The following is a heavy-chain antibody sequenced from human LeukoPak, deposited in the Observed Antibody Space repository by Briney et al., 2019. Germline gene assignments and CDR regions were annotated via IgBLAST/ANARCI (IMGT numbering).Heavy chain of an antibody. CDR1: GGSISSGRYY. D-gene: IGHD1-26*01. J-gene: IGHJ4*02. CDR2: IYTSWST. V-gene: IGHV4-61*02. Sequence: NPSETLSLTCTVSGGSISSGRYYWSWIRQPAGKGLEWIGRIYTSWSTNYNPSRKSRVTISVDTSKHQSSLKLSSVTAADTAVYYCARGSGSPADFDYWGQGTLVTVSS. CDR3: ARGSGSPADFDY.